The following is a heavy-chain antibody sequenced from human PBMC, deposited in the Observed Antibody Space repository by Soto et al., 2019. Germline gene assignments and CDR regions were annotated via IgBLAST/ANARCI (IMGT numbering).Heavy chain of an antibody. CDR1: GYTFTGYY. J-gene: IGHJ5*02. D-gene: IGHD2-15*01. CDR2: INPNSGGT. V-gene: IGHV1-2*04. Sequence: ASVKVSCKASGYTFTGYYMHWVRQAPGQGLEWMGWINPNSGGTNYAQKFQGWVTMTRDTSISTAYMELSRLRSDDAAVYYCARAFNPFDCSGGSCSSGWFAPWGQGTLVTVSS. CDR3: ARAFNPFDCSGGSCSSGWFAP.